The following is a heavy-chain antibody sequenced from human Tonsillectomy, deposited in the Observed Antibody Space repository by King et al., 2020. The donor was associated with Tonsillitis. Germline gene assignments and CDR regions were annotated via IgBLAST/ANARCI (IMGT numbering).Heavy chain of an antibody. J-gene: IGHJ5*02. CDR3: ARGSVVVAATGLNWFDP. D-gene: IGHD2-15*01. Sequence: VQLQESGPGLVKPSETLSLTCTVSGGSISSYYWSWIRQPPGKGLEWIGYIYYSGSTNYKPSLKSRVAISVDTSKNQFSLKLTSVTAADTAVYYCARGSVVVAATGLNWFDPWGQGTLVTVSS. CDR2: IYYSGST. CDR1: GGSISSYY. V-gene: IGHV4-59*01.